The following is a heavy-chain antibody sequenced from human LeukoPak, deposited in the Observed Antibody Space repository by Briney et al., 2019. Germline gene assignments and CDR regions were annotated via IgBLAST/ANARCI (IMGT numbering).Heavy chain of an antibody. D-gene: IGHD2-2*01. J-gene: IGHJ4*02. V-gene: IGHV1-58*01. Sequence: SVKVSCKASGFTFTSSAVQWVRQARGQRLEWIGWIVVGSGNTNYAQKFQERVTITRDMSTSTAYMELSSLRSEDTAVYYCAAAPSAAHTLYYFDYWGQGTLVTVSS. CDR2: IVVGSGNT. CDR1: GFTFTSSA. CDR3: AAAPSAAHTLYYFDY.